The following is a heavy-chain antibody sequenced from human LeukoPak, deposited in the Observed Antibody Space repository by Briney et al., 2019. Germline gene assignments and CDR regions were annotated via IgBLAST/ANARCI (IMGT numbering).Heavy chain of an antibody. CDR3: ARGGVKQWLVLWH. CDR2: ISGSGGST. V-gene: IGHV3-23*01. J-gene: IGHJ4*02. D-gene: IGHD6-19*01. Sequence: PGGSLRLSCAASGFTFSRYGMSWVRQAPGKGLEWVSAISGSGGSTYYADSVKGRFTISRDNAKNSLYLQMNSLRAEDTAVYYCARGGVKQWLVLWHWGQGTLVTVSS. CDR1: GFTFSRYG.